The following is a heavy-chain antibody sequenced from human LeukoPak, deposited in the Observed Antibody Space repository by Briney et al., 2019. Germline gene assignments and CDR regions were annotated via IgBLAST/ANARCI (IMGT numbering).Heavy chain of an antibody. CDR3: ASYSGYDLYFDY. D-gene: IGHD5-12*01. Sequence: SETLSLTCTVSGGSISSSSYYWGWIRQPPGKGLEWIGSIYYSGSTYYNPSLKSRVTISVDTSKNQFSLKLSSVTAADTAVYYCASYSGYDLYFDYWGQGTLVTVSS. CDR1: GGSISSSSYY. V-gene: IGHV4-39*01. CDR2: IYYSGST. J-gene: IGHJ4*02.